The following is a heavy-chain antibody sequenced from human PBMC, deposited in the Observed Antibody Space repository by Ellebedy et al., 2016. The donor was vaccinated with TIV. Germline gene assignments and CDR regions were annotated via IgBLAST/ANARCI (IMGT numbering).Heavy chain of an antibody. Sequence: MPSETLSLTCTVPGDSIINYKWWSWVRQPPGKGLEWIGEIYRDGNTNYDPSLKSRVTISVDKSKNQFSLKLNSVTAADTAVYYCARHLTTPGTRGFDSWGQGTLVTVSS. D-gene: IGHD1-1*01. V-gene: IGHV4-4*02. CDR2: IYRDGNT. CDR1: GDSIINYKW. J-gene: IGHJ4*02. CDR3: ARHLTTPGTRGFDS.